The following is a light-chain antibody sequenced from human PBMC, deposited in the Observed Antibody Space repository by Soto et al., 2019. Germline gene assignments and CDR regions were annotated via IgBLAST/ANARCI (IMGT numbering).Light chain of an antibody. CDR3: QQYISTPWS. Sequence: EIVLTQSPATLSLSPVQIATLSCRASQSVSSNSLAWYQQKPGQAPRLLIYGASTRATGIPDRFSGSGSGTDFTLTISRLEAEDFAVYHCQQYISTPWSFGQGTKVDI. CDR2: GAS. CDR1: QSVSSNS. J-gene: IGKJ1*01. V-gene: IGKV3-20*01.